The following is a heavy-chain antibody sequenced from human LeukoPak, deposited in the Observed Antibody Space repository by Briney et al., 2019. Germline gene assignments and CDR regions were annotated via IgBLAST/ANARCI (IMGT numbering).Heavy chain of an antibody. CDR1: GFTLSSFG. J-gene: IGHJ4*02. V-gene: IGHV3-30*03. CDR2: ISYDGSNK. D-gene: IGHD5-18*01. Sequence: PGRSLRLSCAASGFTLSSFGMHWVRQAPGKGLEWVAIISYDGSNKYYADSVKGRFTISRDNSKNTLYLQLNSLRIEDTAVYYCARGGGRNTTMVWAFDYWGQGTLVTVSS. CDR3: ARGGGRNTTMVWAFDY.